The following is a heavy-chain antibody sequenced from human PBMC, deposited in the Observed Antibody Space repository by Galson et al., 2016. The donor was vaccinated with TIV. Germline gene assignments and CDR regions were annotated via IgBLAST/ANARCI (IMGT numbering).Heavy chain of an antibody. CDR3: ARSQSCGGDCYYFDY. V-gene: IGHV1-69*05. CDR1: GGTLISYA. D-gene: IGHD2-21*02. Sequence: SVKVSCKASGGTLISYAVSWVRQAPGQGLEWMGEISRIFGTVNYAQKFQGRVTITTDESTSAAYMELSSLRSVDTAVYYCARSQSCGGDCYYFDYWGRGTLVTVSS. CDR2: ISRIFGTV. J-gene: IGHJ4*02.